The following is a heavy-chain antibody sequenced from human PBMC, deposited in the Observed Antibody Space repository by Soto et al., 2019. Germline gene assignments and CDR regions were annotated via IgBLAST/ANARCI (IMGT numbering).Heavy chain of an antibody. CDR3: ARDRASYYYGSGSYEFFDY. D-gene: IGHD3-10*01. J-gene: IGHJ4*02. Sequence: ASVKVSCKASGYTFTSYGISWVRQAPGQGLEWMGWISAYNGNTNYAQKLQGRVTMTTDTSTSTAYMELRSLRSGDTAVYYCARDRASYYYGSGSYEFFDYWGQGTLVTVSS. CDR2: ISAYNGNT. V-gene: IGHV1-18*01. CDR1: GYTFTSYG.